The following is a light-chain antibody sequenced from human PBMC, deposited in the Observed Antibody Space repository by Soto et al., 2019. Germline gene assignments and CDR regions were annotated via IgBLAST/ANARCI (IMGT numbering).Light chain of an antibody. CDR2: WAS. CDR1: KTLLDSSNNKAN. CDR3: QQYYTTTRT. Sequence: DILTTHSPDSLGVSLGEMAATNCKCSKTLLDSSNNKANLTWYQQKPGQPPKXXXYWASTRELGVPDRFSGSGSGTDFTLTISSLKAEDVAVYYCQQYYTTTRTFGHGTKVDIK. J-gene: IGKJ1*01. V-gene: IGKV4-1*01.